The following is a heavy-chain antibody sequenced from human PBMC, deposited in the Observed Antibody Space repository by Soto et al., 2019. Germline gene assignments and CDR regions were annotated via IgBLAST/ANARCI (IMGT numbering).Heavy chain of an antibody. Sequence: PSETLSLTCTVSGGSISSYYWSWIRQPPGKGLEWIGYIYYSGSTNYNPSLKSRVTISVDTSKNQFSLKLTSVTAADTAVYYCASRVASRNYLGGFDDWGHGTLVTVSS. D-gene: IGHD7-27*01. V-gene: IGHV4-59*12. CDR1: GGSISSYY. J-gene: IGHJ4*01. CDR3: ASRVASRNYLGGFDD. CDR2: IYYSGST.